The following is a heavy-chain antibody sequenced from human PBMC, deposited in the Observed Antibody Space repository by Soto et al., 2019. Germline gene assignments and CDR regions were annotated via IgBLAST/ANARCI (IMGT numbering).Heavy chain of an antibody. V-gene: IGHV5-10-1*01. Sequence: PGESLKISCKGSGYSFTNYWINRVRQMPGKGLEWMGRIDPSNSYTKYSPSFEGHVTISADKSITTAYLQWRSLKASDTAIYYCARFYTTTWPQEVDYWGQGTLVTVSS. CDR2: IDPSNSYT. CDR1: GYSFTNYW. D-gene: IGHD1-1*01. J-gene: IGHJ4*02. CDR3: ARFYTTTWPQEVDY.